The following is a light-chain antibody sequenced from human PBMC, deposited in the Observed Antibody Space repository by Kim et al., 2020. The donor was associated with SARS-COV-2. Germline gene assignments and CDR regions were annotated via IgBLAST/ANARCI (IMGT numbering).Light chain of an antibody. CDR1: ESIRTW. J-gene: IGKJ2*01. CDR3: QQYGA. V-gene: IGKV1-5*03. Sequence: PPTLAASVGDRVTVTCRASESIRTWLAWYQQKPGKVARLLIYMTSRLESGVPSRFSGSGSGTDFTLTINSLQTDDLAAYYCQQYGAFGQGTKLEI. CDR2: MTS.